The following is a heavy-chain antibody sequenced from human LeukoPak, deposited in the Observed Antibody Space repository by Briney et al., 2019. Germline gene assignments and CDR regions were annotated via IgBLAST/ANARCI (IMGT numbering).Heavy chain of an antibody. J-gene: IGHJ4*02. CDR2: IYTSGST. CDR3: ATGAGDFDH. Sequence: SETLSLTCTVSGGSISSGSYYWSWIRQPAGKGLEWIGRIYTSGSTNYNPSLKSRVTMSVDTSKNQFSLNLTSVTAADTAVYYCATGAGDFDHWGQGILVTVSS. CDR1: GGSISSGSYY. D-gene: IGHD1-14*01. V-gene: IGHV4-61*02.